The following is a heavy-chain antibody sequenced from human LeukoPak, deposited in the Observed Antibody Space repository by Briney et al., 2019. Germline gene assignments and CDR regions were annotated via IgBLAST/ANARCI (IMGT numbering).Heavy chain of an antibody. CDR2: IWYDGSNK. J-gene: IGHJ4*02. D-gene: IGHD6-19*01. CDR1: GFTFSSYG. Sequence: GGSLRLSCAASGFTFSSYGMHWVRQAPGKGLEWVAVIWYDGSNKYYADSVKGRFTISRDNSKNTLYLQMNSLRAEDTAVYYCARGSTAVADFDYWGQGTLVTVSS. V-gene: IGHV3-33*01. CDR3: ARGSTAVADFDY.